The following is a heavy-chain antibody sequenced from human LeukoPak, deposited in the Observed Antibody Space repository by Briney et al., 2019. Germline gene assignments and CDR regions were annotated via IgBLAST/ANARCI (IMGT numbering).Heavy chain of an antibody. CDR1: GFTFSSYS. D-gene: IGHD6-13*01. V-gene: IGHV3-48*01. J-gene: IGHJ3*02. Sequence: GGSLRLSCAAYGFTFSSYSMNWVRQAPGKGLEWVSYISSSSSTIYYADSVKGRFTISRDNAKNSLYLQMNSLRAEDTAVYYCARDHPFSSSSHLDAFDIWGQGTMVTVSS. CDR3: ARDHPFSSSSHLDAFDI. CDR2: ISSSSSTI.